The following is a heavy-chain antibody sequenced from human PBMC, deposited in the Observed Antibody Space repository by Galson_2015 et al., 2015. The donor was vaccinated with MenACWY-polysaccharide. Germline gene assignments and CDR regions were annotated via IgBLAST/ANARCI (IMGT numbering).Heavy chain of an antibody. CDR3: ARDPHCGAGFSIHDAFDV. V-gene: IGHV3-74*01. Sequence: SLRLSCAASGFTFSSYWMHWVRQAPGEGLVWVSRINTDGSGTNYADSVKGRFTVSRDNAKNTVYLQMNSLRAEDTAVYYCARDPHCGAGFSIHDAFDVWGQGTLVTVSS. D-gene: IGHD4/OR15-4a*01. CDR2: INTDGSGT. J-gene: IGHJ3*01. CDR1: GFTFSSYW.